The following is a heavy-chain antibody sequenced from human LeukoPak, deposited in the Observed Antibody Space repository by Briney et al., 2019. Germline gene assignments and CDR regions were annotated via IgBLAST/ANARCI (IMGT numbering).Heavy chain of an antibody. CDR3: ARGGSVNYYYYYMDV. J-gene: IGHJ6*03. CDR1: GGTFSSYA. D-gene: IGHD3-16*01. Sequence: SVKVSCKASGGTFSSYAISWVRQAPGQGLEWMGGIIPIFGTANYAQKFQGRVTITTDESTSTAYMELSSQRSEDTAVYYCARGGSVNYYYYYMDVWGKGTTVTVSS. CDR2: IIPIFGTA. V-gene: IGHV1-69*05.